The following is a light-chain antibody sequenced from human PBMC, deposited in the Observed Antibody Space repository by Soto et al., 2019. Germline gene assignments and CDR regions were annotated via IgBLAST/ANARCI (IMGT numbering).Light chain of an antibody. V-gene: IGKV1-5*03. Sequence: DIPMTQSPSTLSASVGDRVTITCRASQSISSWLAWYQQKPGRAPKLLIYQASNLEREVPSRFSGSGSGTEFTLIISSLQPDDFATYSCQQYSAYPWTFGQGTKVEIK. CDR1: QSISSW. CDR2: QAS. CDR3: QQYSAYPWT. J-gene: IGKJ1*01.